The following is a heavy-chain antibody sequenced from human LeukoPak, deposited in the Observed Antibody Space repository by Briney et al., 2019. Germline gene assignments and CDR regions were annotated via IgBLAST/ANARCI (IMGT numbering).Heavy chain of an antibody. CDR2: LSYSGST. CDR1: GGSLSSRDNY. Sequence: PSETLSLTCTVSGGSLSSRDNYWGWIRQPPGKGLEWVGRLSYSGSTYYTPSLKSRVTISVDTSRNHFSLRLSSVTAADTAVYYCARHHCTGGSCQPFWGQGTLVTVSS. D-gene: IGHD2-15*01. J-gene: IGHJ4*02. V-gene: IGHV4-39*01. CDR3: ARHHCTGGSCQPF.